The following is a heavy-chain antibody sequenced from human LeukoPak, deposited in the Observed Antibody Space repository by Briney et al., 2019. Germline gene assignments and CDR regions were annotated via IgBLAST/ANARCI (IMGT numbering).Heavy chain of an antibody. CDR2: IYYSGST. V-gene: IGHV4-39*01. Sequence: SETLSLTCTVSGGSISSSSYYWGWIRQPPGKGLEWIGSIYYSGSTYYNPSLKSRVTISVDTSKNQFSLKLSSVTAADTAMYFCARGGGIMDVWGKGTTVTVSS. J-gene: IGHJ6*03. D-gene: IGHD3-16*01. CDR3: ARGGGIMDV. CDR1: GGSISSSSYY.